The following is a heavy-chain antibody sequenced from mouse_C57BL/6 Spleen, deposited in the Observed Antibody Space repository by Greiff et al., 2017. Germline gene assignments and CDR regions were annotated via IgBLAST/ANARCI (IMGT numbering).Heavy chain of an antibody. CDR1: GYTFTSYW. V-gene: IGHV1-69*01. J-gene: IGHJ4*01. D-gene: IGHD1-1*01. CDR3: ARGGYYYGSSYVGAMDY. Sequence: QVQLQQPGAELVMPGASVKLSCKASGYTFTSYWMHWVKQRPGQGLEWIGEIDPSDSYTNYNQKFKGKSTLTVDKSSSTAYMQLSSLTSEDSAVYYCARGGYYYGSSYVGAMDYWGQGTSVTVSS. CDR2: IDPSDSYT.